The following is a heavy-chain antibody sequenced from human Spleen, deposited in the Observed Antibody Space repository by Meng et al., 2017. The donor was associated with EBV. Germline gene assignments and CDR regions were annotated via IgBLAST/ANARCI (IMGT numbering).Heavy chain of an antibody. CDR2: INHSGST. J-gene: IGHJ4*02. CDR1: GGSFSGYY. Sequence: VQLQQWGAGLLKPSETLSLTCAVYGGSFSGYYWSWIRQPPGKGLEWIGEINHSGSTNYNPSLKSRVTISVDKSKNRFSLKLSSVTAADTAVYHCARGRGYSNSDYWGKGTLVTVSS. CDR3: ARGRGYSNSDY. V-gene: IGHV4-34*01. D-gene: IGHD6-13*01.